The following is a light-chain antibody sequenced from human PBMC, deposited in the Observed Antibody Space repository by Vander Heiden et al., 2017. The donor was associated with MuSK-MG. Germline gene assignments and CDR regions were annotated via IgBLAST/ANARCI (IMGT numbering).Light chain of an antibody. V-gene: IGLV1-44*01. CDR2: NNN. CDR3: AAWDATLDGPSFV. CDR1: SSNIGSNT. J-gene: IGLJ1*01. Sequence: QSVLTQPPSVSGTPGQRVTIACSGSSSNIGSNTANWSQQLPGTAPKLLIYNNNQRPSGVPDRFSGSKTGTSASLAISGLQSEDEADYYCAAWDATLDGPSFVFGTGTEVTVL.